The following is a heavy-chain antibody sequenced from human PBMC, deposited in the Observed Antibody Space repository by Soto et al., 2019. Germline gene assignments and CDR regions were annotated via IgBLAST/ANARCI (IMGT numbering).Heavy chain of an antibody. V-gene: IGHV3-33*01. D-gene: IGHD3-16*01. CDR1: GSTFSNYG. J-gene: IGHJ4*02. CDR2: IWYDGNNK. Sequence: VQLVESGGGVVQPGTSLRLSCVASGSTFSNYGMHWVRQAPGKGPQWVAVIWYDGNNKSYGESVKDRFTISRDNSKNTLYLDINSLRAEDTAVYYCARDGGSHGPSYFDSWGQGSLVIVSS. CDR3: ARDGGSHGPSYFDS.